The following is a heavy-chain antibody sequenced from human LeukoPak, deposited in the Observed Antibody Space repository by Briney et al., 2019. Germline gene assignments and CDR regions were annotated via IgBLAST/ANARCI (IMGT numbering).Heavy chain of an antibody. J-gene: IGHJ4*02. CDR3: ARWRFGELNDY. CDR1: GGSISSSSYY. Sequence: SETLSLTCTVSGGSISSSSYYWGWIRQPPGKGLEWIGSIYYSGSTYYNPSLKSRVTISVDTSKNQFSLKLSSVTAADTAVYYCARWRFGELNDYWGQGTLVTVSS. D-gene: IGHD3-10*01. V-gene: IGHV4-39*01. CDR2: IYYSGST.